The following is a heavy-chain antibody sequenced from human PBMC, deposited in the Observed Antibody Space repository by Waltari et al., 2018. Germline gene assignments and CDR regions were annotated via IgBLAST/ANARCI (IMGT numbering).Heavy chain of an antibody. Sequence: QVQLVQSGAEVKKPGASVKVSCKTSGYSFTAYHMHWGRQAPGQGLEWMGRINPNTGDTTYAQKFEGRVTMTRDTAMSTAYMELNNLTSDDTALYFCASNRDMLGWGQGTMVIVSS. CDR3: ASNRDMLG. J-gene: IGHJ3*01. D-gene: IGHD2-8*01. CDR2: INPNTGDT. CDR1: GYSFTAYH. V-gene: IGHV1-2*06.